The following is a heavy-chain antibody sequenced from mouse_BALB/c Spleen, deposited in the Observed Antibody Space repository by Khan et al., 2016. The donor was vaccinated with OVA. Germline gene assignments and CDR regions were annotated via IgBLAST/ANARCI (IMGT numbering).Heavy chain of an antibody. J-gene: IGHJ2*01. D-gene: IGHD2-10*02. V-gene: IGHV3-2*02. CDR3: ARVYGGDFDY. Sequence: VQLKESGPGLVKPSQSLSLTCTVTGYSITSDYAWNWIRQFPGNKLEWMGYISYSGNTNYNPSLKSRISITRDTSKNQLFLQLNSVTTEDTATYTCARVYGGDFDYWGQGTTLTVSS. CDR2: ISYSGNT. CDR1: GYSITSDYA.